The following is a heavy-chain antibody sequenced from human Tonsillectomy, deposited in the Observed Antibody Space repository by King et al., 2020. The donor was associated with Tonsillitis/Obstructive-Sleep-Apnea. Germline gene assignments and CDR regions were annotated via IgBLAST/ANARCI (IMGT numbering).Heavy chain of an antibody. V-gene: IGHV3-33*01. D-gene: IGHD2-8*02. CDR3: ARDRGGYCTGGVCYQFDY. CDR2: IWYDGSNK. CDR1: GFTFSSYG. Sequence: VQLVESGGGVVQPGRYLRLSCAASGFTFSSYGMHWVRQAPGKGLEWVAVIWYDGSNKYYADSVKGRFTISRDNSKNTLYLQMNSLRAEDTAVYYCARDRGGYCTGGVCYQFDYWGQGTLVTVSS. J-gene: IGHJ4*02.